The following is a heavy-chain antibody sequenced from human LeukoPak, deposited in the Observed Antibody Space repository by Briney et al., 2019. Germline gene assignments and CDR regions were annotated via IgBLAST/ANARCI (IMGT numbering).Heavy chain of an antibody. CDR3: ARGGFSYGPVKFDY. D-gene: IGHD5-18*01. CDR2: ISSGSNYK. Sequence: GGSLRLSCAASGFTFSSYAMSWVRQALGKGLQWVSSISSGSNYKDYADSLKGRFTISRDNAKNSLYLQMSSLRAEDTAVYYCARGGFSYGPVKFDYWGQGILVTVSS. V-gene: IGHV3-21*01. CDR1: GFTFSSYA. J-gene: IGHJ4*02.